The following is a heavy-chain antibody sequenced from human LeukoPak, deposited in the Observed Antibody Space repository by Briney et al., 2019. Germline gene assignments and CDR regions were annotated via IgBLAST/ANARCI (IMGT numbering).Heavy chain of an antibody. D-gene: IGHD6-19*01. V-gene: IGHV1-8*02. CDR2: MNPNSGNT. J-gene: IGHJ6*03. CDR3: ARTFSSGWYSLSFYYYYYYMDV. CDR1: GYTFSGHY. Sequence: ASVKVSCKASGYTFSGHYMHWVRQAPGQGLEWMGWMNPNSGNTGYAQKFQGRVTMTRNTSISTAYMELSSLRSEDTAVYYCARTFSSGWYSLSFYYYYYYMDVWGKGTTVTISS.